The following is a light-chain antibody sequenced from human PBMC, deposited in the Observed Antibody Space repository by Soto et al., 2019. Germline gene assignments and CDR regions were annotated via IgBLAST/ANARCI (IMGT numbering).Light chain of an antibody. CDR2: DVS. CDR3: SSYTSSTSYV. J-gene: IGLJ1*01. CDR1: SSDVGDYNY. Sequence: QSALTQPASVSGSPGQSITISCTGTSSDVGDYNYVSWYQQHPGKAPNLMVYDVSNRPSGVSNRFSGSKSGNTASLTISGLQAEDDADYYCSSYTSSTSYVFGTGTKVTVL. V-gene: IGLV2-14*03.